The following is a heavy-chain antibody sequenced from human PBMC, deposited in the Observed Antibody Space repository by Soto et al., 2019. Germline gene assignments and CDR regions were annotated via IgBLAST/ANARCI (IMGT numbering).Heavy chain of an antibody. V-gene: IGHV3-33*01. CDR3: ARAELRFVEWFPPDY. CDR2: IWYDGSNK. Sequence: GGSLRLSCAASVFTFSRYGIHWGRQAPGKGLEWVAVIWYDGSNKYYADSVKGRFTISRDNSKNTLYLQMNSLRAEDTAVYYCARAELRFVEWFPPDYWGQGTLVTVS. J-gene: IGHJ4*02. D-gene: IGHD3-3*01. CDR1: VFTFSRYG.